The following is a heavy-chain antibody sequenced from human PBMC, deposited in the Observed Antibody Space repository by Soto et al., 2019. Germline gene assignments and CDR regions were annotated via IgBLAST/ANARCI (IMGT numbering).Heavy chain of an antibody. Sequence: ASVKVSCKASGYTFTSYGISWVRQAPGQGLEWMGWISAYNGNTNYAQKLQGRVTMTTDTSTSTAYMELRSLRSDDTAVYYCARYYESIAARPVWFDPWGQGTLVTASS. V-gene: IGHV1-18*01. CDR1: GYTFTSYG. D-gene: IGHD6-6*01. J-gene: IGHJ5*02. CDR2: ISAYNGNT. CDR3: ARYYESIAARPVWFDP.